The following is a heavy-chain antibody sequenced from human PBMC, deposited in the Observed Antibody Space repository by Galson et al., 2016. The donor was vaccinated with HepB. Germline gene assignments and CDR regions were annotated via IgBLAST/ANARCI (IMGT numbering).Heavy chain of an antibody. CDR3: TRQSLWFGDEGDFYL. V-gene: IGHV5-51*01. J-gene: IGHJ4*02. Sequence: QSGAEVKKAGESLKIFCEASGYSFTEYWIGWVRQMPGKGLEWMGNIWPRDSDTKYSPSFQGQVTISVDKSINTAYLQWSSRRASDTGLNSCTRQSLWFGDEGDFYLWGQGTLVTESS. CDR2: IWPRDSDT. D-gene: IGHD3-10*01. CDR1: GYSFTEYW.